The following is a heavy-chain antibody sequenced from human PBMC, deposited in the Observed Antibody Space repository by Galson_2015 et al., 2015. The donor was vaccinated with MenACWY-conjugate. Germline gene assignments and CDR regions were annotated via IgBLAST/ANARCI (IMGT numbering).Heavy chain of an antibody. CDR2: IKRDGSVS. Sequence: SLRLSCAASGFAFSNSWMTWVRQAPGKGLEWVANIKRDGSVSHYVDSVTGRFIISRDNAKNSLYLQMNSLTADDTAVYYCAGDSSPKYGSYWYDGFDIWGQGTMVIVSA. CDR3: AGDSSPKYGSYWYDGFDI. V-gene: IGHV3-7*03. D-gene: IGHD6-19*01. J-gene: IGHJ3*02. CDR1: GFAFSNSW.